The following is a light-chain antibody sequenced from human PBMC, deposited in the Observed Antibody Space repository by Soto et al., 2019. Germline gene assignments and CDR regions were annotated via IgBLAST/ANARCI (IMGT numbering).Light chain of an antibody. CDR1: SSDVGGYNY. V-gene: IGLV2-14*01. Sequence: QSALTQPASVSGSPGQSITISCTGTSSDVGGYNYVSWYQQHPGKAPKLMIYDVSNRPSGVSIRFSGSKSGSTASLTISGLQAEDEADYYCSSYTTTIRVFGGGTKLTVL. J-gene: IGLJ3*02. CDR2: DVS. CDR3: SSYTTTIRV.